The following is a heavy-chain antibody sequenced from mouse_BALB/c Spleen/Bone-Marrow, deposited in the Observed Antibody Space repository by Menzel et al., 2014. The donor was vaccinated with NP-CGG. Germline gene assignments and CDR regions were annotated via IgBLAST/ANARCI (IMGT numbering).Heavy chain of an antibody. CDR1: GFTFSNYG. J-gene: IGHJ4*01. Sequence: EVKLQESGGDLVKPGGSLKLSCAASGFTFSNYGMSWVRQTPDKRLEWVATISSGGSYTYFPDSVRGRFTISRDNAKNILYLQMNSLKSEDAAMYYCARLTPDYAMDYWGQGTSVTVSS. V-gene: IGHV5-6*01. CDR2: ISSGGSYT. D-gene: IGHD1-3*01. CDR3: ARLTPDYAMDY.